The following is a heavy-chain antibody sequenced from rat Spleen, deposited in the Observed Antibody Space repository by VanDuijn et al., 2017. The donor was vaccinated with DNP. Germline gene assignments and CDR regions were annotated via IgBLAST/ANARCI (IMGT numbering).Heavy chain of an antibody. CDR2: IYPGSGRT. CDR3: ARWNDGLDY. Sequence: QVQLQQSGAELTKPGSSVKISCKASGYTFTSFYIGWIKQTTAQGLEYIGYIYPGSGRTDYNEKFKDKATLTVDKASSTAFMQLNSLTPDDSAVYYCARWNDGLDYWGQGVMVTVSS. CDR1: GYTFTSFY. J-gene: IGHJ2*01. V-gene: IGHV1-43*01. D-gene: IGHD1-12*02.